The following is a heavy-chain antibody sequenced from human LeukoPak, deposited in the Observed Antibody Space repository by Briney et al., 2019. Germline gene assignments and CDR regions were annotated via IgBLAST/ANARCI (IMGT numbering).Heavy chain of an antibody. CDR3: ASDGSHWSSFHY. V-gene: IGHV1-2*06. J-gene: IGHJ4*02. CDR2: INPNSGAT. Sequence: ASVKVSCKASGYSFNAFGIHWVRQAPGQGLEWVGRINPNSGATDYAQKFRAGVTLTRDTTTNTVYMELSSLRSDDTAVYYCASDGSHWSSFHYWGQGTLVIVSS. D-gene: IGHD6-19*01. CDR1: GYSFNAFG.